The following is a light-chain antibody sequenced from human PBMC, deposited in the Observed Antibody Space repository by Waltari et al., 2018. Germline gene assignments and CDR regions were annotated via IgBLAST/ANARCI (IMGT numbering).Light chain of an antibody. J-gene: IGKJ4*01. V-gene: IGKV2-28*01. CDR3: MQALQTPPT. Sequence: DIVMTQSPLSLPVTPQEPASISCTSSHSLLYRDGTNSLDGYLQKPGQSPQLRIYLGSNRAFGVPDRFSGSGAGTDFTLKISRVEAEDVGVYYCMQALQTPPTFGGGTKVEIK. CDR2: LGS. CDR1: HSLLYRDGTNS.